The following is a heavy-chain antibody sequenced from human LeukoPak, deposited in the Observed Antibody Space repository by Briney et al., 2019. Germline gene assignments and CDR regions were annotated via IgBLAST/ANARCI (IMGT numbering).Heavy chain of an antibody. CDR3: ARDGDGPGSPLGAFDI. V-gene: IGHV4-31*03. CDR1: GGSISSGGYY. Sequence: PSETLSLTCTVSGGSISSGGYYWSWIRQHPGKGLEWIGYIYYSGSTYYNPSLKSRVTISVDTSKNQFSLKLSSVTAADTAVYYCARDGDGPGSPLGAFDIWGQGTMVTVSS. J-gene: IGHJ3*02. D-gene: IGHD3-10*01. CDR2: IYYSGST.